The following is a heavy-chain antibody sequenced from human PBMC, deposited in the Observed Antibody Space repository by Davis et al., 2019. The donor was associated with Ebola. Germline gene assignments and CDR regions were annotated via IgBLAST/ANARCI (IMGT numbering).Heavy chain of an antibody. CDR3: ARETPKRDFWSGLLFY. V-gene: IGHV4-4*07. CDR2: IYTSGST. D-gene: IGHD3-3*01. CDR1: GGSISSYY. J-gene: IGHJ4*02. Sequence: PSETLSLTCTVSGGSISSYYWSWIRQPAGKGLEWIGRIYTSGSTNYNPSLKSRVPMSVATSKNQFSMKLSSGTAADTAVYYCARETPKRDFWSGLLFYWGQGALVTVSS.